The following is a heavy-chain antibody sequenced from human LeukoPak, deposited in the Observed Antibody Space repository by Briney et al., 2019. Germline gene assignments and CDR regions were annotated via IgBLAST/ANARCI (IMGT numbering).Heavy chain of an antibody. CDR3: ARRSRSYRGGYNWFDP. Sequence: PSETLSLTCTVSGGSISSSSYYWGWIRQPPGKGLEWIGSIYYSGGTYYNPSLKSRVTISVDTSKNQFSLKLSSVTAADTAVYYCARRSRSYRGGYNWFDPWGQGTLVTVSS. D-gene: IGHD1-26*01. V-gene: IGHV4-39*07. J-gene: IGHJ5*02. CDR1: GGSISSSSYY. CDR2: IYYSGGT.